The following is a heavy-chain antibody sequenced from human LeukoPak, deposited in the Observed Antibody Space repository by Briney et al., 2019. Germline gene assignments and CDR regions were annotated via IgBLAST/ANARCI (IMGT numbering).Heavy chain of an antibody. CDR1: GFTFSSYS. V-gene: IGHV3-21*01. J-gene: IGHJ5*02. Sequence: GGSLRLSCAASGFTFSSYSMNWVRQAPGKGLEWVSSISSSSSYIYCADSAKGRFTISRDNAKNSLYLQMNSLRAEDTAVYYCASIAAEVDWFDPWGQGTLVTVSS. CDR2: ISSSSSYI. D-gene: IGHD6-13*01. CDR3: ASIAAEVDWFDP.